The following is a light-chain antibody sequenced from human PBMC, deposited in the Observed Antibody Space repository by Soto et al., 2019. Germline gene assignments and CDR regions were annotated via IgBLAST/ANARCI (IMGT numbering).Light chain of an antibody. J-gene: IGKJ1*01. CDR1: KALTNN. CDR3: QKYNSAPRT. V-gene: IGKV1-27*01. CDR2: AAS. Sequence: DIKWTQSPSSLAASVGDRVPIPGRPIKALTNNLAWIQKKPGKVPKLLIYAASTLQSGVPSRFSGSGSGTDFTLTISSLQPEDVATYYCQKYNSAPRTFGQGTKVEIK.